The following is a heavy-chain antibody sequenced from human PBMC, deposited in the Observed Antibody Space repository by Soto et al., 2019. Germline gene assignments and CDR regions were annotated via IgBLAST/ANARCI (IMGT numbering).Heavy chain of an antibody. Sequence: GGSLRLSCAASGFTFGDYWMHWVRQPPGKGPEWVSRMTGDGRTTQYADSVKGRFTASRDNAKSTLYLQMNSLRAEDTAVYYCATAEVDYWAAGTLVTVSS. CDR3: ATAEVDY. CDR2: MTGDGRTT. V-gene: IGHV3-74*03. J-gene: IGHJ4*02. CDR1: GFTFGDYW.